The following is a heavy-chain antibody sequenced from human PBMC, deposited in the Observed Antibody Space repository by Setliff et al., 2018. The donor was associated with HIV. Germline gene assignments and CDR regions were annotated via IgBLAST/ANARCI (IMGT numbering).Heavy chain of an antibody. D-gene: IGHD4-17*01. CDR3: AKKGNGDYHFDY. Sequence: PSETLSLTCAIYGGSFSNYYWTWIRQPPGKGLEWIGEINHSGSTNYNPSLKSRATISVDTSKNQFSLKLSSVTAVDTAVYYCAKKGNGDYHFDYWGQGTLVTVSS. CDR1: GGSFSNYY. V-gene: IGHV4-34*01. CDR2: INHSGST. J-gene: IGHJ4*02.